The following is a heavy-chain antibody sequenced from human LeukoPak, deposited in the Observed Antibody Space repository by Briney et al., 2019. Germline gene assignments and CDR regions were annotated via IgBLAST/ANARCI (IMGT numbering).Heavy chain of an antibody. Sequence: SEALSLTCTVSGGSISSSSYYWGWIRQPPGKGLEWIESIYYSGSTYYNPSLKSRVTISVDTSKTQFSLKLSSVTAADTAVYYCARHLIVENAFDIWGQGTMVTVSS. CDR2: IYYSGST. CDR3: ARHLIVENAFDI. V-gene: IGHV4-39*01. J-gene: IGHJ3*02. D-gene: IGHD2-21*01. CDR1: GGSISSSSYY.